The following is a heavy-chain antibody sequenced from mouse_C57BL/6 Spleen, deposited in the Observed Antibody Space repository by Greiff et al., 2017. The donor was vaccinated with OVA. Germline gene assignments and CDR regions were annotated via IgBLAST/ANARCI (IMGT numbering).Heavy chain of an antibody. CDR1: GYTFTDYY. CDR2: INPNNGGT. CDR3: ARPPFITTVVAGYYFDY. V-gene: IGHV1-26*01. D-gene: IGHD1-1*01. J-gene: IGHJ2*01. Sequence: SGYTFTDYYMNWVKQSHGKSLEWIGDINPNNGGTSYNQKFKGKATLTVDKSSSTAYMELRSLTSEDSAVYYCARPPFITTVVAGYYFDYWGQGTTLTVSS.